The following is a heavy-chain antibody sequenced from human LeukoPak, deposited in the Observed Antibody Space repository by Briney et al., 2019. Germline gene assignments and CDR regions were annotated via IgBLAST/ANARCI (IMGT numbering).Heavy chain of an antibody. CDR3: ARLGYCSGGSCYPVFDY. J-gene: IGHJ4*02. D-gene: IGHD2-15*01. Sequence: SETLSLTCAVYGGSFSGYYWSWIRQPPGKGLEWIGEINHSGSTNYNPSLKSRVTISVDTSKNQFSLKLSSVTAADTAVYYCARLGYCSGGSCYPVFDYWGQGTLVTVSS. CDR1: GGSFSGYY. CDR2: INHSGST. V-gene: IGHV4-34*01.